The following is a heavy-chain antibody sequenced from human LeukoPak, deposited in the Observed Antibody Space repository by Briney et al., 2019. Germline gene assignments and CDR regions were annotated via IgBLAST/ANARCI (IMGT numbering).Heavy chain of an antibody. J-gene: IGHJ4*02. CDR3: ARAAAGTGGFDY. CDR1: GFTFSSYW. V-gene: IGHV3-21*01. D-gene: IGHD6-13*01. Sequence: GGSLRLSCAASGFTFSSYWMNWVRQAPGKGLEWVSSISSSSSYIYYADSVKGRFTISRDNAKNSLYLQMNSLRAEDTAVYYCARAAAGTGGFDYWGQGTLVTVSS. CDR2: ISSSSSYI.